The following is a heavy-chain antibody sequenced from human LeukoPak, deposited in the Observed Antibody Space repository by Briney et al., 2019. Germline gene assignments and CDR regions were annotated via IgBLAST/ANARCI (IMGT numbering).Heavy chain of an antibody. CDR2: IYYSGST. CDR1: GDSISSYY. D-gene: IGHD3-22*01. V-gene: IGHV4-59*01. CDR3: ASHYYETGYFDY. Sequence: SETLSLTCTVSGDSISSYYWTWIRQPPGKGLEWIGYIYYSGSTNYNPSLKSRVTISVDTSKNQFSLKLSSVTAADTAVYYCASHYYETGYFDYWGQGTLVTVSS. J-gene: IGHJ4*02.